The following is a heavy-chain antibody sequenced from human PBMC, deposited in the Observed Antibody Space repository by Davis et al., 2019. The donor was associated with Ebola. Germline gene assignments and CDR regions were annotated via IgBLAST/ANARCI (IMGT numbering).Heavy chain of an antibody. V-gene: IGHV3-7*01. J-gene: IGHJ3*02. CDR2: IKQDGSET. CDR1: GITLSSYW. D-gene: IGHD3-3*01. Sequence: PGGSLRLSCAVSGITLSSYWMNWVRQAPGKGLEWVANIKQDGSETYYVDSVKGRFTISRDNAKNSLFLQMNSLRAEDTAVYYCARDVNELRFLEWFHQGGFDIWGQGTMVTVSS. CDR3: ARDVNELRFLEWFHQGGFDI.